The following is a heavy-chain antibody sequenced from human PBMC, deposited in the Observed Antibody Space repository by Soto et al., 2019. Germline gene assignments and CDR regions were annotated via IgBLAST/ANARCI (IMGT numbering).Heavy chain of an antibody. J-gene: IGHJ6*02. CDR2: INHSGST. CDR1: GGSFSGYY. CDR3: ARGKSKRGYSGYDRTGSGMDV. V-gene: IGHV4-34*01. D-gene: IGHD5-12*01. Sequence: SETLSLTCAVYGGSFSGYYWSWIRQPPGKGLEWIGEINHSGSTNYNPSLKSRVTISVDTSKNQFSLKLSSVTAADTAVYYCARGKSKRGYSGYDRTGSGMDVWGQGTTVTVS.